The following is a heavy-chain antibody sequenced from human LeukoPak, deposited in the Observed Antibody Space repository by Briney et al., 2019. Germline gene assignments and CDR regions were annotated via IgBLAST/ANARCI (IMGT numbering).Heavy chain of an antibody. CDR2: VSSSGSIV. Sequence: GGSLRLSCAASGFTFSDYYMGWFRQTPGKGLEWLSYVSSSGSIVYHADSVKGRFTISRDNAKNSLYLQMNSLRAEDTAVFFCARVSVVRGAPIDYWGQGTLVTVSS. D-gene: IGHD3-10*01. CDR1: GFTFSDYY. J-gene: IGHJ4*02. CDR3: ARVSVVRGAPIDY. V-gene: IGHV3-11*01.